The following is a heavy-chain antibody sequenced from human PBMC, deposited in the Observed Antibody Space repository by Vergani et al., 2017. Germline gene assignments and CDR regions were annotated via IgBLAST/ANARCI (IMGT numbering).Heavy chain of an antibody. CDR1: GAPISYWC. Sequence: QVQMQESGPGLVKTSETLSLTCSASGAPISYWCWSWLRQPAGKGLEWIGRLCRSGSTNYKPSLKSRVTMSIDTSKNQFSLKLTSVTAADTAVYYCATGAGPFDIWGQGTLVTVSS. CDR3: ATGAGPFDI. D-gene: IGHD7-27*01. J-gene: IGHJ4*02. CDR2: LCRSGST. V-gene: IGHV4-4*07.